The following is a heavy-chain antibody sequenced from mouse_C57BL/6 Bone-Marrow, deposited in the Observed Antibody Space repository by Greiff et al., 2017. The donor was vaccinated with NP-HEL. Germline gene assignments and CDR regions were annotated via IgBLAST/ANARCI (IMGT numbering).Heavy chain of an antibody. V-gene: IGHV1-4*01. Sequence: VQLQQSGAELARPGASVKMSCKASGYTFTSYTMHWVKQRPGQGLEWIGYINPSSGYTKYNQKFKDKATLTADKSSSTAYMQLSSLTPEDTAVYYCAKITTVPHFDYWGQGTTLTVSS. CDR1: GYTFTSYT. CDR2: INPSSGYT. CDR3: AKITTVPHFDY. J-gene: IGHJ2*01. D-gene: IGHD1-1*01.